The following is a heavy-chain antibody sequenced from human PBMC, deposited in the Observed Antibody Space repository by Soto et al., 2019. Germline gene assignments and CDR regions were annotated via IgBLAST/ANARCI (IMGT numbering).Heavy chain of an antibody. J-gene: IGHJ4*02. CDR2: ISSSGSYI. CDR1: GFTFSSYN. V-gene: IGHV3-21*01. Sequence: EVQLVESGGGLVKPGGSLRLSCEASGFTFSSYNMNWVRQAPGKGLEWVSSISSSGSYIFYADSLKGRVTISRDNAKNSLYLQMNSLRAEDTAVYYCARDSRRDAYNDGFDYWGQGILVTVSS. D-gene: IGHD1-1*01. CDR3: ARDSRRDAYNDGFDY.